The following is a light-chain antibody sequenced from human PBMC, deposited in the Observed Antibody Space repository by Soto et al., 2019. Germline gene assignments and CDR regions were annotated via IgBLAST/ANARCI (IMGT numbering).Light chain of an antibody. CDR1: QNIRSN. V-gene: IGKV3D-15*01. CDR3: QQYNNWPPFT. CDR2: ESS. J-gene: IGKJ3*01. Sequence: EIVLPQSPGTLSVSPGERTTLSCTTSQNIRSNLACYQQKPGQAPRHLIYESSTRAPGIPARFSGSGSVTEFTLTISSLPSEDFAVYYCQQYNNWPPFTFGPGTKVDIK.